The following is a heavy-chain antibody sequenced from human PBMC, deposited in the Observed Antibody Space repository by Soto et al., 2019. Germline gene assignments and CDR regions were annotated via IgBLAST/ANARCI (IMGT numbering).Heavy chain of an antibody. Sequence: GGSLRLSCAAAGFPFSTYAMSWARQAPGKGLEWVSAISGSGGSTYYADSVKGRFTISRDNSKNTLYLQMNSLRAEDTAVYYCAKENGYSSSWFEFDYWGQGTLVTVSS. CDR1: GFPFSTYA. V-gene: IGHV3-23*01. J-gene: IGHJ4*02. CDR2: ISGSGGST. D-gene: IGHD6-13*01. CDR3: AKENGYSSSWFEFDY.